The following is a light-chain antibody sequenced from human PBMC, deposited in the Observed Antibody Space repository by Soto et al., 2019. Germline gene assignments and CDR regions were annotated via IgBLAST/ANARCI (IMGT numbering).Light chain of an antibody. CDR3: QTWGTGSVV. CDR2: LNSDGSH. CDR1: SGHSSYA. V-gene: IGLV4-69*01. J-gene: IGLJ2*01. Sequence: QPVLTQSPSASASLGASVKLTCTLSSGHSSYAIAWHQQQPEKGPRYLMKLNSDGSHSKGDGIHDRFSGSSYGAERYLTISSLQSGDEADYYCQTWGTGSVVFGGGTQVTVL.